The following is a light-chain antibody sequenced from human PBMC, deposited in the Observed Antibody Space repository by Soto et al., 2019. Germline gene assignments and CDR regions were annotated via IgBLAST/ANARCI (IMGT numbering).Light chain of an antibody. V-gene: IGKV1-12*01. CDR2: GAS. CDR1: QVISSW. J-gene: IGKJ4*01. Sequence: IQMTQSPSSVSASVGDSVTITCRASQVISSWLAWYQVKPGKAPKLLIYGASYRESGVPSRFSASESGTLFTLTINSLQPEDFATYYCQQASSFPLTFGGGTTVEI. CDR3: QQASSFPLT.